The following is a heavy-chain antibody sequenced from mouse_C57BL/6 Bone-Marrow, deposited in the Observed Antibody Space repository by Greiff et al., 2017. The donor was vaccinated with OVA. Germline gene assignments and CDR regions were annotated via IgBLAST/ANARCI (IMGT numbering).Heavy chain of an antibody. CDR3: ASMRQLRSHYFDY. D-gene: IGHD3-2*02. CDR1: GYTFTSYW. J-gene: IGHJ2*01. Sequence: QVQLQQPGAELVMPGASVKLSCKASGYTFTSYWMHWVKQRPGQGLEWIGEIDPSDSYTNYNQKFKGKSTLTVDKSSSTAYMQLSSLTSEDSAVYYCASMRQLRSHYFDYWGQGTTLTVSS. CDR2: IDPSDSYT. V-gene: IGHV1-69*01.